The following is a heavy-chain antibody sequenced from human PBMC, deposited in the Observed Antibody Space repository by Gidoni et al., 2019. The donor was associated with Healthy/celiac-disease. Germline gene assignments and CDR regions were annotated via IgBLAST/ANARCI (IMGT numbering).Heavy chain of an antibody. Sequence: QVQLVESGGGVVQPGRSLRLSCAASGFTFSSYGMHWVRQAPGKGLEWVAVISYDGSNKYYADSVKGRFTISRDNSKNTLYLQMNSLRAEDTAVYYCAKGKGGDGYNYADIWGQGTMVTVSS. CDR2: ISYDGSNK. CDR3: AKGKGGDGYNYADI. D-gene: IGHD5-12*01. J-gene: IGHJ3*02. CDR1: GFTFSSYG. V-gene: IGHV3-30*18.